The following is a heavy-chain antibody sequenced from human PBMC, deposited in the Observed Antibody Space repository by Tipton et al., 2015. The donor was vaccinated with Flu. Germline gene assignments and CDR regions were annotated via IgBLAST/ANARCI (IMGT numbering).Heavy chain of an antibody. V-gene: IGHV3-48*01. J-gene: IGHJ4*02. CDR2: ISVTSDTI. Sequence: GSLRLSCVASGITSSGFSGYSLNWIRQAPGKGLEWLSYISVTSDTIYYADSVRGRFTVSRDNGKNSLFLEMDSLRAEDTAVYYCATRAIFDHWGRGTLVTVSS. CDR3: ATRAIFDH. CDR1: GITSSGFSGYS.